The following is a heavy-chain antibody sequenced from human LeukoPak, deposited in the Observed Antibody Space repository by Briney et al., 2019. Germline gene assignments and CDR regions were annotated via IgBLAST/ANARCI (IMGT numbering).Heavy chain of an antibody. CDR2: INPSGGST. J-gene: IGHJ6*02. Sequence: ASVKVSCKASGYTFTSYCMHWVRQAPGQGLEWMGIINPSGGSTSYAQKFQGRVTMTRDTSTSTVYMELSSLRSEDTAVYYCARDRITGTTRHYYYYGMDVWGQGTTVTVSS. CDR1: GYTFTSYC. D-gene: IGHD1-7*01. V-gene: IGHV1-46*01. CDR3: ARDRITGTTRHYYYYGMDV.